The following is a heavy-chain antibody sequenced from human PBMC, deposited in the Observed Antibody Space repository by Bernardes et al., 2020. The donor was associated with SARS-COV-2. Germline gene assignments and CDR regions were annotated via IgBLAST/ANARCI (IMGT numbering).Heavy chain of an antibody. Sequence: ASVKVSCKASGYALTSYGISWVRQAPGQGLEWMGWISGYNGNTHYPQKFRDRVTLTTDTSTSSAYMELRSLRSDDTAVYCCARDLISYYSSSSGHASYFDFWGQGTLVTVSS. CDR1: GYALTSYG. CDR3: ARDLISYYSSSSGHASYFDF. J-gene: IGHJ4*02. CDR2: ISGYNGNT. V-gene: IGHV1-18*04. D-gene: IGHD3-22*01.